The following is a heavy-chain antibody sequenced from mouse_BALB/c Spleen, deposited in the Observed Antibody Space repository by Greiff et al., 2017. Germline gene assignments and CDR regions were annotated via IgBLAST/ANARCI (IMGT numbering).Heavy chain of an antibody. Sequence: QVQLKQSGAELAKPGASVKMSCKASGYTFTSYWMHWVKQRPGQGLEWIGYINPSTGYTEYNQKFKDKATLTADKSSSAAYMQLSSLTSEDSAVYYCARYSFYAMDYWGQGTSVTVSS. J-gene: IGHJ4*01. CDR2: INPSTGYT. CDR3: ARYSFYAMDY. CDR1: GYTFTSYW. V-gene: IGHV1-7*01.